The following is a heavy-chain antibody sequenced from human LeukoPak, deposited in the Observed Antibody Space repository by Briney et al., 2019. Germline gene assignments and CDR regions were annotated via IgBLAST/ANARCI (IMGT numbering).Heavy chain of an antibody. CDR3: ARSGSEQNYYYYGMDV. V-gene: IGHV3-33*01. Sequence: PGRSLRLSCAASGFTFSSYGMHWVRQAPGKGLEWVAVIRYDGSNKYYADSVKGRFTISRDNSKNTLYMQMNSLRAEDTAVYYCARSGSEQNYYYYGMDVWGQGTTVTVSS. J-gene: IGHJ6*02. CDR2: IRYDGSNK. CDR1: GFTFSSYG. D-gene: IGHD3-10*01.